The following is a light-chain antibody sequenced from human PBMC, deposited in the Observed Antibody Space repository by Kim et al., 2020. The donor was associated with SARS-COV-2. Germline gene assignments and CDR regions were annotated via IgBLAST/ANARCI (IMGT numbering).Light chain of an antibody. V-gene: IGKV3-11*01. Sequence: EVVLTQSPVTLSLSPGERATLSCRASQNVGGYLAWYQQKPGQAPRLLIYDASSRGTGIPGRFSGSGSGTDYSLTISSLEPEDFAIYYCQQRSNWPPTITFGQGTRLEIK. CDR3: QQRSNWPPTIT. CDR1: QNVGGY. J-gene: IGKJ5*01. CDR2: DAS.